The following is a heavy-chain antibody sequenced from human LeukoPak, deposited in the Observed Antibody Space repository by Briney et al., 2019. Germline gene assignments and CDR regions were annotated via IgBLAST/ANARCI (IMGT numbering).Heavy chain of an antibody. CDR1: GFTFSSYE. V-gene: IGHV3-48*03. D-gene: IGHD3-22*01. CDR3: ARESGSSGGVDY. Sequence: GGSLRLSCAASGFTFSSYEMNWVRQAPGKGLEWVSYISSSGSTIYYADSVKGRFTISRDNAKNSLYLQMNSLRAEDTAVYYCARESGSSGGVDYWGQGTLVTVSS. J-gene: IGHJ4*02. CDR2: ISSSGSTI.